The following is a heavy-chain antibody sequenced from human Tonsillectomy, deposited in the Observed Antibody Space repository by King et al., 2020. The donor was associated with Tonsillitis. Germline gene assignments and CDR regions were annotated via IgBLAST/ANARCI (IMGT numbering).Heavy chain of an antibody. J-gene: IGHJ3*02. CDR1: GFTFHDYA. CDR2: ISLKSGRL. CDR3: AKTYGGVIESDAFDI. Sequence: EVQLVESGGGLAQPGRSLRLSCAASGFTFHDYAMHWVRQVPGQGLEWVSSISLKSGRLGYVDSVKGRFIISRDNAKNSLYLQMNSLRPEDTAMYYCAKTYGGVIESDAFDIWGQGTMVTVSS. V-gene: IGHV3-9*01. D-gene: IGHD3-16*02.